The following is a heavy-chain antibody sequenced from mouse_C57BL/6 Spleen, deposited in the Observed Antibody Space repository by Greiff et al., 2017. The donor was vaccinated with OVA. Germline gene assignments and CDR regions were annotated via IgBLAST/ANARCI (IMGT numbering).Heavy chain of an antibody. CDR3: AREGAQAYYFDY. D-gene: IGHD3-2*02. V-gene: IGHV1-54*01. Sequence: QVQLKQSGAELVRPGTSVKVSCKASGYAFTNYLIEWVKQRPGQGLEWIGVINPGSGGTNYNEKFKGKATLTADKSYSTAYMQLSSLTSEDSAVYFCAREGAQAYYFDYWGQGTTLTVSS. CDR2: INPGSGGT. CDR1: GYAFTNYL. J-gene: IGHJ2*01.